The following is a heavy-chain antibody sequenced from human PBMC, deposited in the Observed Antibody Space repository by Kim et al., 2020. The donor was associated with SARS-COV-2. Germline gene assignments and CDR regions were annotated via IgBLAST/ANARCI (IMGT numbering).Heavy chain of an antibody. CDR1: GFTFSDAW. CDR3: RENTGISKGMDF. V-gene: IGHV3-15*01. J-gene: IGHJ4*02. D-gene: IGHD1-26*01. CDR2: IKSSADGGTV. Sequence: GGSLRLSCAASGFTFSDAWLTWVRQAPGKGLEWVGRIKSSADGGTVDYGAPVKGRFTISRDDSRNTLYLQMDSLRTEDTAVYYCRENTGISKGMDFWGQGTLVTVSS.